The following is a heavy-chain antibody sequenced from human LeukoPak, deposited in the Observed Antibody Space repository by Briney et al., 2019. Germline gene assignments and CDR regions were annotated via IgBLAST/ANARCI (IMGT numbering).Heavy chain of an antibody. CDR2: IAVYNGDT. Sequence: ASVKVSCKASGYTFNTFGITWVRQAPGQGLEWLGWIAVYNGDTNYAQKFQGRVTMTTDTSTSTAYMELRSLRSDDTAVYFCARDSDTSGYYYWYAFDIWGQGTMVTVSS. CDR1: GYTFNTFG. V-gene: IGHV1-18*01. J-gene: IGHJ3*02. CDR3: ARDSDTSGYYYWYAFDI. D-gene: IGHD3-22*01.